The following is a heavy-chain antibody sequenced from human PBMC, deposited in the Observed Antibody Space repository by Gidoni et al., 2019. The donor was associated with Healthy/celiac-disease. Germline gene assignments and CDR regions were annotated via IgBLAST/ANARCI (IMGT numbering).Heavy chain of an antibody. Sequence: QVQLVESGGGVVQPGRSLRLSCAASGFTFSSYGMHGVRQAPGKGLEWVAVISYDGSNKYYADSVKGRFTISRDNSKNTLYLQMNSLRAEDTAVYYCAKDGYSSGWPDYWGQGTLVTVSS. CDR3: AKDGYSSGWPDY. J-gene: IGHJ4*02. CDR1: GFTFSSYG. CDR2: ISYDGSNK. D-gene: IGHD6-19*01. V-gene: IGHV3-30*18.